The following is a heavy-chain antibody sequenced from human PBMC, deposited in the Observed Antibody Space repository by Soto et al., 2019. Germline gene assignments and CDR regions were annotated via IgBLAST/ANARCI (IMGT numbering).Heavy chain of an antibody. Sequence: EVQLVESGGGLVKPGGSLRLSCAASGFTFSSYSMNWVRQAPGKGLEWVSSISSSSSYIYYADSVKGRFIISRDNAKNSLCLQMNSLRAEDTAVYYCATPYGGYYFDYWGQGTLVTVSS. CDR1: GFTFSSYS. D-gene: IGHD3-16*01. J-gene: IGHJ4*02. CDR2: ISSSSSYI. CDR3: ATPYGGYYFDY. V-gene: IGHV3-21*01.